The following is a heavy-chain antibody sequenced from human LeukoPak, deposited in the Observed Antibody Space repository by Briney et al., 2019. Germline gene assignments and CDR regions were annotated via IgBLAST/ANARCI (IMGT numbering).Heavy chain of an antibody. J-gene: IGHJ4*02. D-gene: IGHD6-19*01. Sequence: PSETLSLTCTVSGGSISSSSYYWGWIRQPPGKGLEWIGSIYYSGSTYYNPSLKSRVTISVDTSKNQFSLKLSSVTAADTAVYYCARHPIAVAGTGFDYWGQGTLVTVFS. CDR2: IYYSGST. CDR1: GGSISSSSYY. CDR3: ARHPIAVAGTGFDY. V-gene: IGHV4-39*01.